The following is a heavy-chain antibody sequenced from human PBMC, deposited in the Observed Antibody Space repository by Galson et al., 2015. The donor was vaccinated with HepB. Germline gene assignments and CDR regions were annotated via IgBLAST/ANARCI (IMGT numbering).Heavy chain of an antibody. V-gene: IGHV1-69*10. J-gene: IGHJ3*02. CDR3: ARANGIPQEHIVVVVAPHSAATTCDI. CDR1: GGTFSSYA. Sequence: SVKVSCKASGGTFSSYAISWVRQAPGQGLEWMGGIIPILGIANYAQKFQGRVTITADKSTSTAYMELSSLRSEDTAVYYCARANGIPQEHIVVVVAPHSAATTCDILVQLRMVTVPS. D-gene: IGHD2-21*01. CDR2: IIPILGIA.